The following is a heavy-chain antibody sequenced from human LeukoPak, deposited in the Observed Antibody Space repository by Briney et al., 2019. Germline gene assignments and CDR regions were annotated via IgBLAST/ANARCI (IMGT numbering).Heavy chain of an antibody. D-gene: IGHD1-26*01. CDR3: ARGRSGIVGATPGAFDI. CDR1: GFTFSSYD. Sequence: PGGSLRLSCAASGFTFSSYDTHWVRQATGKGLEWVSAIGTAGDTYYPVSVKGRFTISTENAKNSLYLQMNSLRAGDTAVYYCARGRSGIVGATPGAFDIWGQGTMVTVSS. J-gene: IGHJ3*02. CDR2: IGTAGDT. V-gene: IGHV3-13*01.